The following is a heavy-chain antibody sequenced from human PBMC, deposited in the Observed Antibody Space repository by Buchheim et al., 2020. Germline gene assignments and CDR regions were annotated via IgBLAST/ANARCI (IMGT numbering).Heavy chain of an antibody. CDR3: ARFGVRYFDWLPLYYYGMDV. CDR1: GFTFSSYW. D-gene: IGHD3-9*01. J-gene: IGHJ6*02. V-gene: IGHV3-7*01. Sequence: EVQLVESRGGLVQPGGSLRLSCAASGFTFSSYWMSWVRQAPGKGLEWVANIKQDGSEKYYVDSVKGRFTISRDNAKNSLYLQMNSLRAEDSAVYYCARFGVRYFDWLPLYYYGMDVWGQGTT. CDR2: IKQDGSEK.